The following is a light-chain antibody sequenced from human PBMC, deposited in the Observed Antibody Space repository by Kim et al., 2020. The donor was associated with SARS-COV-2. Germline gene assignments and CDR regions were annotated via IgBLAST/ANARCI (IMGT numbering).Light chain of an antibody. CDR1: QGISNY. V-gene: IGKV1-27*01. J-gene: IGKJ4*01. CDR2: GAS. CDR3: QKYNTAPFT. Sequence: ASVGDRITIACRASQGISNYLAWFQQRPGEVPNLLIYGASTLQSGFPSRFSGSGSGTDFTLPISSLQPEDVATYYCQKYNTAPFTFGGGTKVDIK.